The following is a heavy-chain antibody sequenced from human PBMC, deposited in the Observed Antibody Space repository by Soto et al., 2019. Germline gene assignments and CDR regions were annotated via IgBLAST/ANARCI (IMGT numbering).Heavy chain of an antibody. CDR3: ARMRYYYDSSGYPTGFDY. J-gene: IGHJ4*02. Sequence: QLQLQESGPGLVKPSETLSLTCTVSGGSISSSSYYWGWIRQPPGKGLEWIGSIYYSGSTYYNPSLKSRVTISVDTSKNQFSLKLSSVTAADTAVYYCARMRYYYDSSGYPTGFDYWGQGTLVTVSS. V-gene: IGHV4-39*01. D-gene: IGHD3-22*01. CDR1: GGSISSSSYY. CDR2: IYYSGST.